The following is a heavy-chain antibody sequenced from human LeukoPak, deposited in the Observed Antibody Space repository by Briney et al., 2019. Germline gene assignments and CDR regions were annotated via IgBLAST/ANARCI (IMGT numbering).Heavy chain of an antibody. CDR1: GFAFSSYC. CDR2: INSDGSST. J-gene: IGHJ2*01. Sequence: GGSLRLSCAAAGFAFSSYCMHWVRQAPGKGLVWVSRINSDGSSTNYADSVKGRFTISRDNAKNTLYLQMNSLRAEDTAVYYCARVIGRNSWYFDLWGRGTLVTVSS. V-gene: IGHV3-74*01. CDR3: ARVIGRNSWYFDL.